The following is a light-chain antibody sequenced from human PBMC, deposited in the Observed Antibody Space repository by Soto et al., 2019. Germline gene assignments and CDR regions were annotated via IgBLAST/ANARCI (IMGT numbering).Light chain of an antibody. J-gene: IGKJ4*01. CDR3: HQSNSYPLT. CDR1: QSISVW. CDR2: KAS. Sequence: DIQMTQSPSTLSASVGDRVTITCRASQSISVWLAWYQQKPGKAPNLLIYKASTLESGVPSRFSGSGSGTAFTLTISRLQPDDFATYYCHQSNSYPLTIGGGTKVEI. V-gene: IGKV1-5*03.